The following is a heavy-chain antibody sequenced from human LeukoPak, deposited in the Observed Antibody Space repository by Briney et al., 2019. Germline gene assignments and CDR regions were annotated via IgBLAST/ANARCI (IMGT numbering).Heavy chain of an antibody. Sequence: PSETLSLTCTVSSYSISSGYYWGWIRQPPGKGLEWIGTIYHSGSTYYSPSLKSRVTISVDTSKNQFSLKLSSVTAADTAVYYCAGVTGSYTRYFDYWGQGTLVTVSS. CDR1: SYSISSGYY. J-gene: IGHJ4*02. V-gene: IGHV4-38-2*02. CDR3: AGVTGSYTRYFDY. D-gene: IGHD1-26*01. CDR2: IYHSGST.